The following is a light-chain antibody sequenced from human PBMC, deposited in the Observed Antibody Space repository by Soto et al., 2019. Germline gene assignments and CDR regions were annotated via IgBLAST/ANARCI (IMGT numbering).Light chain of an antibody. CDR1: QSVSSSY. CDR3: QQYGSSPLT. Sequence: EIVLTQSPGTLSLSPGERATLSCRASQSVSSSYLAWYQQKPGQAPRLLIYGASSRATGIPDRLSGIGSGTDFTLTISRLEPEDFAVYYCQQYGSSPLTFGGGTKVDIK. J-gene: IGKJ4*01. CDR2: GAS. V-gene: IGKV3-20*01.